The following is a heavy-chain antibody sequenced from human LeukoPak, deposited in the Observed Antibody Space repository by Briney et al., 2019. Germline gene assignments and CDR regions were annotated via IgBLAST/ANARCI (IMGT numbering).Heavy chain of an antibody. J-gene: IGHJ4*02. CDR1: GFTFSSHG. CDR3: ARVTYGSGTYGAFDY. D-gene: IGHD3-10*01. CDR2: ISGSGDNT. V-gene: IGHV3-23*01. Sequence: GGTLRLSCAASGFTFSSHGLSWVRQAPGKGLEWVSTISGSGDNTYYADSVKGRFTISRDNSKNTLYLQMNSLRAEDTAVYYCARVTYGSGTYGAFDYWGQGTLVTVSS.